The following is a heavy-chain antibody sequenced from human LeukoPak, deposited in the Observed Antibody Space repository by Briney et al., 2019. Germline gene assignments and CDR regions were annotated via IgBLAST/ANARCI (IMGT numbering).Heavy chain of an antibody. V-gene: IGHV4-39*07. CDR2: IFYSGST. Sequence: SETLSLTCTVSGGSISTSNYYWGWIRQPPGKGLEWIGNIFYSGSTYYSPSLRSRVTISLDTSKNQFSLTLSSVTAADTAMYYCARDPVAGTGTDSWGQGTLVTVSS. CDR1: GGSISTSNYY. J-gene: IGHJ4*02. CDR3: ARDPVAGTGTDS. D-gene: IGHD6-13*01.